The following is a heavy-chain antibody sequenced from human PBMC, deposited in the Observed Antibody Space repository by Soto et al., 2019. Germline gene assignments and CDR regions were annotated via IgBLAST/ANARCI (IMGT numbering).Heavy chain of an antibody. D-gene: IGHD3-16*01. CDR1: GYSFTNYI. Sequence: QVQLVQSGADVKKPGASVKVSCKASGYSFTNYIITWVRQAPGQGLEWMGWISPYNGNTDYAQNLLGRVTMTTDTSTSTVYMELRSLRSDDTAVYYCARQSQTLGLHKYFDLWGRGTLVTVSS. CDR2: ISPYNGNT. J-gene: IGHJ2*01. V-gene: IGHV1-18*01. CDR3: ARQSQTLGLHKYFDL.